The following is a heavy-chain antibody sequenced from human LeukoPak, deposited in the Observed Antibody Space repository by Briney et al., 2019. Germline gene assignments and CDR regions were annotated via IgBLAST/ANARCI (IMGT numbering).Heavy chain of an antibody. Sequence: GGSLRLSCAASGFTFSSSEMNWVRQAPGKGLEWVSYISSSGSTIYYADSVKGRFTISRDNSKNTLYLQMNSLRAEDTAVYYCARYGLGAHAFDIWGQGTMVTVSS. CDR1: GFTFSSSE. J-gene: IGHJ3*02. D-gene: IGHD3/OR15-3a*01. CDR3: ARYGLGAHAFDI. V-gene: IGHV3-48*03. CDR2: ISSSGSTI.